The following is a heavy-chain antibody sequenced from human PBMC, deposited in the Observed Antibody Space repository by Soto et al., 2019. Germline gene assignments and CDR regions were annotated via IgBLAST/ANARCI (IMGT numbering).Heavy chain of an antibody. Sequence: SGGSLRLSCAASGFTFSSYGMHWVRQAPGKGLEWVAVISYDGSNKYYADSVKGRFTISRDNSKNTLYLQMNSLRAEDTAVYYCAKDLQNWNLKYYFDYWGQGTLVTVSS. CDR3: AKDLQNWNLKYYFDY. V-gene: IGHV3-30*18. J-gene: IGHJ4*02. CDR2: ISYDGSNK. CDR1: GFTFSSYG. D-gene: IGHD1-1*01.